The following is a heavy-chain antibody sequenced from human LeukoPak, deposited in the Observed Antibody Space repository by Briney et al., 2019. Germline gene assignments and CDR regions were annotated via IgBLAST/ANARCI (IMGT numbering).Heavy chain of an antibody. V-gene: IGHV1-18*01. Sequence: ASVTVSCKASGYIFTSYGITWVRQAPGQGLEWMGWISAYNGNTNYAQKLQGRVIMTTDTSTSTVYMELRSLRSDDTAVYYCARDQDYGDYGAYDYWGQGTLVTVSS. J-gene: IGHJ4*02. CDR3: ARDQDYGDYGAYDY. CDR2: ISAYNGNT. D-gene: IGHD4-17*01. CDR1: GYIFTSYG.